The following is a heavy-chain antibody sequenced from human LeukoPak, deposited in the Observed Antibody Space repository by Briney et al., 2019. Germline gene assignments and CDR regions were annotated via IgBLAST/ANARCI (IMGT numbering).Heavy chain of an antibody. CDR1: GFPFSSYA. CDR3: APDLRGSASSLDD. Sequence: RSGGSLRLSCAASGFPFSSYAMSWVRQAPGKGLEWVSAIGGTGGYTYYADSVKGRFTISRDNSKNTLSLQMNSLRAEDTAVYYCAPDLRGSASSLDDWGQGTLVTVSS. D-gene: IGHD6-25*01. V-gene: IGHV3-23*01. J-gene: IGHJ4*02. CDR2: IGGTGGYT.